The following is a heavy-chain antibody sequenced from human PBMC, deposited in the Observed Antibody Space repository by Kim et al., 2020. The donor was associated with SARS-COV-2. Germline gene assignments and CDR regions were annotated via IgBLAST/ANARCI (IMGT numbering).Heavy chain of an antibody. J-gene: IGHJ6*02. CDR1: GGSFSAYS. V-gene: IGHV4-34*01. CDR2: INHSGST. Sequence: SETLSLTCAVYGGSFSAYSWTWIRQPPGKGLEWIGEINHSGSTKYTPSLQSRVSISMDTSKNQFSLRLRSVTAADAAVYYCARGRAGVVPSPVLGLGPYYEYNSMDVWGRGTTVTVSS. CDR3: ARGRAGVVPSPVLGLGPYYEYNSMDV. D-gene: IGHD2-15*01.